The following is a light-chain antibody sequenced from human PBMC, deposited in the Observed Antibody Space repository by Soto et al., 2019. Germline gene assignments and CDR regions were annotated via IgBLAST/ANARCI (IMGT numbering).Light chain of an antibody. Sequence: DIVMTQSPLSLPVTPGEPASISCRSSQSLLHSNGYNYLDWYLQKPGQSPQLLIYLGSNRASGVPDRFSGSGSGTDFTPKISRVEAEDVGVYYCMQALQTPTFGGGTKGDIK. CDR1: QSLLHSNGYNY. J-gene: IGKJ4*01. CDR2: LGS. V-gene: IGKV2-28*01. CDR3: MQALQTPT.